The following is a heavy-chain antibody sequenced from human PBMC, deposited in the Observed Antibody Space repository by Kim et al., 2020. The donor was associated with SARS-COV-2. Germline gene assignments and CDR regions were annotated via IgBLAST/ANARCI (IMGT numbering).Heavy chain of an antibody. Sequence: KYYADCVTGRVTISRDKSKNTLYRLMNGLRAEDTAVYYCARDVWRDGFDSWGQGTLVTVSS. D-gene: IGHD3-3*01. V-gene: IGHV3-33*01. CDR2: K. CDR3: ARDVWRDGFDS. J-gene: IGHJ4*02.